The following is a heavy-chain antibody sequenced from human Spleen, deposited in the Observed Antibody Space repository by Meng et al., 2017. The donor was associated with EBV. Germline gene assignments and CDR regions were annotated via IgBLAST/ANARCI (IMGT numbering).Heavy chain of an antibody. V-gene: IGHV4-4*02. CDR1: GDSVRNSNW. D-gene: IGHD1-26*01. Sequence: QVQLPESGPGLVKPSGTLSLTCAVSGDSVRNSNWWSWVRQTPGKGLEWLGEIFHSGTTNYNPSLKSRATISLDKPKNQFSLNLISVTAADTALYYCTRDIVGVTNFWGQGILVTVSS. CDR3: TRDIVGVTNF. J-gene: IGHJ4*02. CDR2: IFHSGTT.